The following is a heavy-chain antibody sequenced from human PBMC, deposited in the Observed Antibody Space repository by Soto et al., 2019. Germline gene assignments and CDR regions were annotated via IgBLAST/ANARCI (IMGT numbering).Heavy chain of an antibody. D-gene: IGHD4-4*01. CDR1: GFIVSTSY. Sequence: EVQLVESGGGLVQPGGSLRLSCVASGFIVSTSYMSWVRQAPGKGLEWVSLIYNDGSTYYPDSVKGRSTVSRDDSKNTLYLEILSLRAEDTAVYYCAGDSYTRYWGQGTLVTVSS. V-gene: IGHV3-66*01. CDR3: AGDSYTRY. J-gene: IGHJ4*02. CDR2: IYNDGST.